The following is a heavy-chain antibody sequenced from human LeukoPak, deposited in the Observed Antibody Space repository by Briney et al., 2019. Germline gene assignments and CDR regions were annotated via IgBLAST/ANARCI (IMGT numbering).Heavy chain of an antibody. CDR1: GGSISSYY. J-gene: IGHJ4*02. D-gene: IGHD3-10*01. CDR2: IYYSGST. V-gene: IGHV4-59*01. Sequence: PSETLSLTCTVSGGSISSYYWSWIRQPPGKGLEWIGYIYYSGSTNYNPSLKSRVTISVDTSKNQFSLKLSSVTAADTAVYYCARGARGTHYYGSGSYYFVYWGQGTLVTVSS. CDR3: ARGARGTHYYGSGSYYFVY.